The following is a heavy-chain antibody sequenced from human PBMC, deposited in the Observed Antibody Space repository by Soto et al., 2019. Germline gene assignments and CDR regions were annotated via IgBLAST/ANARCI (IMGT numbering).Heavy chain of an antibody. J-gene: IGHJ5*02. V-gene: IGHV3-48*02. CDR1: GFTFSAYS. D-gene: IGHD2-8*01. Sequence: EMQLVESGGGLVQPGESLRLSCAASGFTFSAYSMNWARQAPGKGLEWISYITGSRATTYYADAVKARFTISRDNAKNSLYLQMNSLRDEDTAIYFCARDNGMAGSFAPWGQGTLVTVSS. CDR2: ITGSRATT. CDR3: ARDNGMAGSFAP.